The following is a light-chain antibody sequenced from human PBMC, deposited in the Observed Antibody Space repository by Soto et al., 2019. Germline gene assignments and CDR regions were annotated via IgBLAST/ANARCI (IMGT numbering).Light chain of an antibody. Sequence: EIVMTQSPATLSVSPGERATLSCSASQSVSSNLAWYQQKPGQAPRLLIYGASTRATGIPARFSGSGSGTEFTLTISSLQSEDFAFYYCQQYNNWPFTFGPGTKVDI. J-gene: IGKJ3*01. CDR2: GAS. CDR3: QQYNNWPFT. V-gene: IGKV3-15*01. CDR1: QSVSSN.